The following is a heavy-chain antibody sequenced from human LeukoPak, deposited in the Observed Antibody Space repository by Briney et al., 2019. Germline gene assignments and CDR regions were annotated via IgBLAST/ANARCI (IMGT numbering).Heavy chain of an antibody. V-gene: IGHV1-46*01. CDR1: GYTFSNYY. Sequence: ASVKVSCKASGYTFSNYYMHWVRQAPGQGLEWMGLINPTGTGTNYAQKFRGRVALTRDTSTTTVYMELSSLRSEDSAVYYCAREESGGYFDYWGQGTLVTVSS. CDR2: INPTGTGT. D-gene: IGHD2-8*02. J-gene: IGHJ4*02. CDR3: AREESGGYFDY.